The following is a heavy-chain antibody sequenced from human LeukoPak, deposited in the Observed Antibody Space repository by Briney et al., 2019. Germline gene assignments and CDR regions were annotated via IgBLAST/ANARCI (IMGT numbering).Heavy chain of an antibody. J-gene: IGHJ5*02. D-gene: IGHD3-3*01. Sequence: PGRSLRLSCAASGFTFSSYTIHWVRQAPGKGLEWVALILSDGSNKFYANSVKGRFTISRDNSKKTVYLQMNSLRGEDTAVYSCARGATNDFWSGYGWFDPWGQGTLDTVSS. CDR2: ILSDGSNK. CDR3: ARGATNDFWSGYGWFDP. V-gene: IGHV3-30*04. CDR1: GFTFSSYT.